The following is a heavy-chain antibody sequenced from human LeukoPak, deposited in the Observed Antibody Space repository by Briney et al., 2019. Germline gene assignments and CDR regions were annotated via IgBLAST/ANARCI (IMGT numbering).Heavy chain of an antibody. CDR3: ARGRGVVVVAATPTHYYYYMDV. CDR2: ITHRGST. CDR1: GGPFRGFY. Sequence: PAETLSLTCAVYGGPFRGFYWIWIREPPGKGLECIGEITHRGSTNYNASLESRVTISVDTSKYQFSLKLSSVTAADTAVYYCARGRGVVVVAATPTHYYYYMDVWCKGTTVTVSS. J-gene: IGHJ6*03. D-gene: IGHD2-15*01. V-gene: IGHV4-34*01.